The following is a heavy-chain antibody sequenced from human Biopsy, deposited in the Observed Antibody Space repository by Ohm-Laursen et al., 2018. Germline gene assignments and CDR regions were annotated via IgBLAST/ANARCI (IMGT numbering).Heavy chain of an antibody. Sequence: SLRLSCSASGFTFSSYAMNWVRQAPGKGLEWVSAITVSADTTYYADSVRGRLPVSRDNSQNTLYLQMNSLGAEDTAIYYCAKGRVGNSGSLDIWGHGTMVTVSS. J-gene: IGHJ3*02. CDR2: ITVSADTT. D-gene: IGHD1-1*01. CDR3: AKGRVGNSGSLDI. CDR1: GFTFSSYA. V-gene: IGHV3-23*01.